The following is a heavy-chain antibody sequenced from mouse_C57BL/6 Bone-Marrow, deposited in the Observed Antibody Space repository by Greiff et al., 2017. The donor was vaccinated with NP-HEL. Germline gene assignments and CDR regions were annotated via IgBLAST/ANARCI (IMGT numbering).Heavy chain of an antibody. CDR1: GFTFSDYG. V-gene: IGHV5-17*01. CDR2: ISSGSSTI. J-gene: IGHJ4*01. Sequence: VQLKESGGGLVKPGGSLKLSCAASGFTFSDYGMHWVRQAPEKGLEWVAYISSGSSTIYYADTVKGRFTISRDNAKNTLFLQMTSLRSEDTAMYYCARGPHYYGSSRGAMDYWGQGTSVTVSS. CDR3: ARGPHYYGSSRGAMDY. D-gene: IGHD1-1*01.